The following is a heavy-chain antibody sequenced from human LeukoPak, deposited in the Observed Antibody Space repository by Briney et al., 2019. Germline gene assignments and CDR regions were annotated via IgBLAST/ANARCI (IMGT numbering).Heavy chain of an antibody. J-gene: IGHJ6*03. CDR1: GGSISSYY. Sequence: SETLSLTCTVSGGSISSYYWSWIRQPPGKGLEWIGYIYYSGSTNYNPSLKSRVTISVDTYKNQFSLKLSSVTAADTAVYYCARGRLRYYYMDVWGKGTTVTVSS. CDR3: ARGRLRYYYMDV. D-gene: IGHD3-16*01. V-gene: IGHV4-59*01. CDR2: IYYSGST.